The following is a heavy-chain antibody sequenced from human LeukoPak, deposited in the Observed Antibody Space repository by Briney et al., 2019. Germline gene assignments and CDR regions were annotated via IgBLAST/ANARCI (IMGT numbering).Heavy chain of an antibody. J-gene: IGHJ5*02. CDR2: INHSGST. Sequence: SETLSLTCAVYGGSFSGYYWSWIRQPPGKGLEWIGEINHSGSTNYNPSLKSRVTISVDTSKNQFSLKLSSVTAADTAVYYCARGPKTPLITMVRGVIITGFDPWGQGTLVTVSS. CDR3: ARGPKTPLITMVRGVIITGFDP. CDR1: GGSFSGYY. D-gene: IGHD3-10*01. V-gene: IGHV4-34*01.